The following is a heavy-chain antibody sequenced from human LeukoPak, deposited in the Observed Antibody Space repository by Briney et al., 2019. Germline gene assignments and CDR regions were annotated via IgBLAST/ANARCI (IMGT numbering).Heavy chain of an antibody. D-gene: IGHD3-22*01. CDR3: ARDRDYYDSSLGY. Sequence: PSETLSLTCAVYGGSFSGYYWSWIRQPPGKGLEWIGEINHSGSTNYNPSLKSRVTISVDTSKNQFSLKLISVTAADTAVYYCARDRDYYDSSLGYWGQGTLVTVSS. CDR2: INHSGST. CDR1: GGSFSGYY. V-gene: IGHV4-34*01. J-gene: IGHJ4*02.